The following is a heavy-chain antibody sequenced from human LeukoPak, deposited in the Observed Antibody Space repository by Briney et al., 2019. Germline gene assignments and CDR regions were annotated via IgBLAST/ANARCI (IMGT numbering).Heavy chain of an antibody. J-gene: IGHJ5*02. D-gene: IGHD1-26*01. CDR2: ISSGSSYT. V-gene: IGHV3-11*03. CDR1: GFSFSEYY. Sequence: GGSLRLSCAASGFSFSEYYMSWIRQAPGKGLEWVSCISSGSSYTNYTDSVKGRFTISRDNAKRSLYLQMNSLTAEDTAVYYCARSGGTYGWFDPWGQGTLVTVSS. CDR3: ARSGGTYGWFDP.